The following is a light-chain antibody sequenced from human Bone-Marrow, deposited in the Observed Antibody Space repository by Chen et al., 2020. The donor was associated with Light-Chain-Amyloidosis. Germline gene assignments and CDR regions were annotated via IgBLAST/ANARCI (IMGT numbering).Light chain of an antibody. CDR1: SSDVGGYNY. J-gene: IGLJ2*01. CDR2: DVN. CDR3: SSYTSSSTQV. Sequence: QSALPQPASGSGSPGQPLTISCTATSSDVGGYNYVSWYQQHPGKAPKLMIYDVNNRPSGVSNRFSGSKSGNTASLTISGLQAEDEADYYCSSYTSSSTQVFGGGTKLTVL. V-gene: IGLV2-14*03.